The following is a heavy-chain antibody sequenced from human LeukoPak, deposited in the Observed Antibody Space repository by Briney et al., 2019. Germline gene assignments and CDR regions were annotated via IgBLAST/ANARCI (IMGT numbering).Heavy chain of an antibody. CDR2: ISSNGGST. CDR3: VGTAMVKGFFDY. CDR1: GFTFSSYG. D-gene: IGHD5-18*01. J-gene: IGHJ4*02. V-gene: IGHV3-64D*06. Sequence: PGGSLRLSCAASGFTFSSYGMHWVRQAPGKGLEYVSAISSNGGSTYYADSVKGRFTISRDNSKNTLYLQMSSLRAEDTTVYYCVGTAMVKGFFDYWGQGTLVTVSS.